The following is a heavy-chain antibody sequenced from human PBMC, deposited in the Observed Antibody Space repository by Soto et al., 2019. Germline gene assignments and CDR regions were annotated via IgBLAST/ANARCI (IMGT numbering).Heavy chain of an antibody. J-gene: IGHJ6*02. CDR2: ISGYNGNT. V-gene: IGHV1-18*01. CDR1: GYTFSSSYG. CDR3: AREGQAPYYYYGMDV. Sequence: ASVKVSCKASGYTFSSSYGISWVRQAPGQGLEWMGWISGYNGNTKYAEKFQGRVTMTTDTSTSTAHMELRSLRSDDTAVYYCAREGQAPYYYYGMDVWGQGTAVTVSS.